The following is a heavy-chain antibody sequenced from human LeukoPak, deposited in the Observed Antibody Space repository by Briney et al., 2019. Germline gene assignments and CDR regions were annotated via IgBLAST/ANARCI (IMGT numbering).Heavy chain of an antibody. D-gene: IGHD2-21*02. CDR3: GRMGVTANYYFDY. CDR1: GGSISSYY. CDR2: IYTSGST. J-gene: IGHJ4*02. V-gene: IGHV4-4*07. Sequence: PSETLSLTCTVSGGSISSYYWSWIRQHAGKGPEWIGRIYTSGSTNYNPSLKSRVTISVDTSKNQFSLMLSSVTAADTAVYYCGRMGVTANYYFDYGGRGPRVTFP.